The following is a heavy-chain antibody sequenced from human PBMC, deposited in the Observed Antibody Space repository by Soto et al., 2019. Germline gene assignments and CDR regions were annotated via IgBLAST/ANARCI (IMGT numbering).Heavy chain of an antibody. D-gene: IGHD6-6*01. Sequence: SQTLSLTCAISGASVSSKIAAWHFIRQSPSRGLEWLGRTYYRSKWSSNYAVSVKSRITINPDTSKNQFSLQLRSVTPDDTAMYYCARNGDYLVDYWGQGTMVTVSS. V-gene: IGHV6-1*01. CDR2: TYYRSKWSS. CDR3: ARNGDYLVDY. CDR1: GASVSSKIAA. J-gene: IGHJ4*02.